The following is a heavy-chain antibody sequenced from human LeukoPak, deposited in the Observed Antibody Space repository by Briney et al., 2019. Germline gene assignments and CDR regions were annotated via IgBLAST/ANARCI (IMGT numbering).Heavy chain of an antibody. J-gene: IGHJ6*03. CDR2: ISSSSSYI. Sequence: GGSLRLSCAASGFTFSNYAMRWVRQAPGKGLEWVSSISSSSSYIYYADSVKGRFTISRDNAKNSLYLQMNSLRAEDTAVYYCARDVNGGYYYYMDVWGKGTTVTVSS. CDR1: GFTFSNYA. CDR3: ARDVNGGYYYYMDV. V-gene: IGHV3-21*01. D-gene: IGHD3-10*01.